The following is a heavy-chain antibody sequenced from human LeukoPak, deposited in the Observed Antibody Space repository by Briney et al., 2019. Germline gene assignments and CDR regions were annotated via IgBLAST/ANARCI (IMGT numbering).Heavy chain of an antibody. V-gene: IGHV3-9*01. D-gene: IGHD1-26*01. CDR1: GLTFDDYA. Sequence: PGGSLRLSCAASGLTFDDYAMHWVRQAPGKGLEWVSGISWNSGSIGYADSVKGRFTISRDNAKNSLYLQMNSLRAEDTALYYCALTRSSGWELLGYFQHWGQGTLVTVSS. CDR3: ALTRSSGWELLGYFQH. CDR2: ISWNSGSI. J-gene: IGHJ1*01.